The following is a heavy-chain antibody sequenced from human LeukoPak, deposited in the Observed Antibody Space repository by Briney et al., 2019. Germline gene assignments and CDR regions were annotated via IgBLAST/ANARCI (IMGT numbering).Heavy chain of an antibody. CDR2: ISGSGGST. Sequence: GGSLRLSCAASRFTFSSYAMSWVRQAPGKGLEWVSAISGSGGSTYYADSVKGRFTISRDNSKNTLYLQMNSLRAEDTAVYYCGGGGFGEAYYYYYYMDVWGKGTTVTVSS. V-gene: IGHV3-23*01. J-gene: IGHJ6*03. CDR1: RFTFSSYA. CDR3: GGGGFGEAYYYYYYMDV. D-gene: IGHD3-10*01.